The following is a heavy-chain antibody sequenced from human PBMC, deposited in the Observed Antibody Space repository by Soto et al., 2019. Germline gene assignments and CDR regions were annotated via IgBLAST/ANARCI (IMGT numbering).Heavy chain of an antibody. CDR1: GFTFSSYA. CDR2: ISYDGSNK. J-gene: IGHJ5*02. D-gene: IGHD3-10*01. Sequence: GGSLRLSCAASGFTFSSYAMHWVRQAPGKGLEWVAVISYDGSNKYYADSVKGRFTISRDNSKNTLYLQMNSLRAEDTAVYYCARDLGKSVTMVRGVITSNWFDPWGQGTLVTVSS. V-gene: IGHV3-30-3*01. CDR3: ARDLGKSVTMVRGVITSNWFDP.